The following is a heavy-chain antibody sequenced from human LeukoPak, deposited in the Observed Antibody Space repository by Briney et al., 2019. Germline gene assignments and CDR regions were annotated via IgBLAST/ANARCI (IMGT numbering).Heavy chain of an antibody. CDR1: GFSVSTSG. Sequence: PGGSLRLSCTVSGFSVSTSGMSWVRQAQGKGRQTISAISVEGESAYYADSVKGRFTISRDNSKNTLYLQMNSLRVEDTAVYYCAQGYSSGWYPHWGQGSLVSVSS. V-gene: IGHV3-23*01. D-gene: IGHD6-19*01. CDR2: ISVEGESA. J-gene: IGHJ4*02. CDR3: AQGYSSGWYPH.